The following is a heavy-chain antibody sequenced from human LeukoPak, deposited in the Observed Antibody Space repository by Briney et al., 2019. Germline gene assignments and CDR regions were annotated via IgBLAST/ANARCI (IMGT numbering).Heavy chain of an antibody. V-gene: IGHV1-18*01. D-gene: IGHD2-15*01. J-gene: IGHJ4*02. Sequence: ASVKVSCKASGYTFTSYGISWVRQAPGQGLEWMGWISAYNGNTNYAQKLQGRVTMTTDTSTSTAYIELRSLRSDDTAVYYCASLVCSGGSCPFDYWGQGTLVTVSS. CDR1: GYTFTSYG. CDR2: ISAYNGNT. CDR3: ASLVCSGGSCPFDY.